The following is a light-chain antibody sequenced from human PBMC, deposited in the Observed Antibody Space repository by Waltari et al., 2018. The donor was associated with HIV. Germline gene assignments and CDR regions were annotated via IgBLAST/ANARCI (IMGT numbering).Light chain of an antibody. CDR2: EVT. V-gene: IGLV2-23*02. J-gene: IGLJ1*01. CDR1: NSDIGKYNL. Sequence: QSALTQPASVSGSPGPPITISCTGTNSDIGKYNLVPWYQQHPGKVPKVLIFEVTTRPSGISHRFSGSKSDNTASLTISGLQAEDEADYYCSSYATGNTYVFGTGTSVTVL. CDR3: SSYATGNTYV.